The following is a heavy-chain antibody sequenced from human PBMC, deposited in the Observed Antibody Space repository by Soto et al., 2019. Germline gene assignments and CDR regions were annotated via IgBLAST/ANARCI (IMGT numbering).Heavy chain of an antibody. Sequence: ASVKVSCKASGYTFTSYYMHWVRQAPGQGLEGMGIINPSGGSTSYAQKFKGRVTMTRDTSTSTVYMELSSLRSEDTAVYYCARGRRRYCTNGVCYAAFDPWGQGTLVTVPS. CDR3: ARGRRRYCTNGVCYAAFDP. D-gene: IGHD2-8*01. CDR1: GYTFTSYY. V-gene: IGHV1-46*01. CDR2: INPSGGST. J-gene: IGHJ5*02.